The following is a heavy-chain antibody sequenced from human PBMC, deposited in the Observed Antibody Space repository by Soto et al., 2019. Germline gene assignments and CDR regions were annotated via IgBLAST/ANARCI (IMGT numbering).Heavy chain of an antibody. D-gene: IGHD6-19*01. J-gene: IGHJ6*02. Sequence: SVKVSCKASGYTFTGYYMHWVRQAPGQGLEWMGWIIPIIGRANYAQKFQGRVTITADTSTSTAYMELSSLRSEDTAVYYCASGGVYRAVAVTTTPYYYYGMDVWGQGTTVTVSS. CDR2: IIPIIGRA. CDR1: GYTFTGYY. V-gene: IGHV1-69*10. CDR3: ASGGVYRAVAVTTTPYYYYGMDV.